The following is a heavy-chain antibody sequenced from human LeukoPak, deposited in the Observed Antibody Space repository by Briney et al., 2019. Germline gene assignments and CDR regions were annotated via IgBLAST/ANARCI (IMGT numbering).Heavy chain of an antibody. CDR2: IYPGDSDT. D-gene: IGHD1-26*01. CDR3: ARRLYSGSYNDAFDI. V-gene: IGHV5-51*01. Sequence: GESLKISCKVSGYSLTSYWIGWVRQMPGKGLEWMGIIYPGDSDTRYSPSFQGQVTISADKSISTAYLQWSSLKASDTAMYYCARRLYSGSYNDAFDIWGQGTMVTVSS. CDR1: GYSLTSYW. J-gene: IGHJ3*02.